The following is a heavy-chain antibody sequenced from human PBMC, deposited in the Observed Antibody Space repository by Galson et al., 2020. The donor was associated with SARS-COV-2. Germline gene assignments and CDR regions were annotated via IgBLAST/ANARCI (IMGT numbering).Heavy chain of an antibody. D-gene: IGHD1-7*01. CDR1: GYSFTSYW. J-gene: IGHJ5*02. CDR3: ARHSYNWNYFGDWFDP. Sequence: HGESLKISCNGSGYSFTSYWISWVRQMPGKGLEWMGRIDPSDSYTNYSPSFQGHVTISADKSISTAYLQWSSLKASDTAMYYCARHSYNWNYFGDWFDPWGQGTLVTVSS. V-gene: IGHV5-10-1*01. CDR2: IDPSDSYT.